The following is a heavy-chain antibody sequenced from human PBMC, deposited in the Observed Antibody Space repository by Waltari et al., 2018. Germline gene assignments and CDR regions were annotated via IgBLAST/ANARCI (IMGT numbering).Heavy chain of an antibody. Sequence: VQLQESGPGLVKPSETLSLTCTVSGGSISTYYLRWIRQPAGKGLEWIGRIYATGSTNYNPSLKSRVTMSVDTSKNQFSLQLSSVTAADTAVYYCARLPYNNIYFYYYMDVWGKGTTVTVSS. CDR1: GGSISTYY. CDR3: ARLPYNNIYFYYYMDV. CDR2: IYATGST. J-gene: IGHJ6*03. D-gene: IGHD3-10*01. V-gene: IGHV4-4*07.